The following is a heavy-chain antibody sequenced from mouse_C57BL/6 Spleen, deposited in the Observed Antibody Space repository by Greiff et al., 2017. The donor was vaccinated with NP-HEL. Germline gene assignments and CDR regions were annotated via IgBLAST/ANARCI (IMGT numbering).Heavy chain of an antibody. Sequence: DVKLVESGGGLVKPGGSLKLSCAASGFTFSDYGMHWVRQAPEKGLEWVAYISSGSSTIYYADTVKGRFTISRDNAKNTLFLQMTSLRSEDTAMYYCARRDYGTNYFDYWGQGTTLTVSS. V-gene: IGHV5-17*01. J-gene: IGHJ2*01. D-gene: IGHD1-1*01. CDR3: ARRDYGTNYFDY. CDR1: GFTFSDYG. CDR2: ISSGSSTI.